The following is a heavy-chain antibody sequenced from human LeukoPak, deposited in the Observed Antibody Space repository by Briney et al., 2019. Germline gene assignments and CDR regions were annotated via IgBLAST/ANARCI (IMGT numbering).Heavy chain of an antibody. CDR3: AKDPRRGYSYGHAKKTYMDV. J-gene: IGHJ6*03. CDR2: ISYDGSNK. V-gene: IGHV3-30*04. Sequence: GGSLRLSCAASGFTFSSYAMHWVRQAPGKGLEWVAVISYDGSNKDYADSMKGRFTISRDNSKNTVYLQMNSLRTEDTAVYYCAKDPRRGYSYGHAKKTYMDVWGKGTTVTVSS. CDR1: GFTFSSYA. D-gene: IGHD5-18*01.